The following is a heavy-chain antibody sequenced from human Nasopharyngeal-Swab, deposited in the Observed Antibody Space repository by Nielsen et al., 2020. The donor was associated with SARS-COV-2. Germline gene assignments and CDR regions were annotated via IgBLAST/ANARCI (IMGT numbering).Heavy chain of an antibody. CDR1: GFTFSSYG. V-gene: IGHV3-30*03. CDR3: AREGIVGATDLSFDY. D-gene: IGHD1-26*01. J-gene: IGHJ4*02. CDR2: ISYDGSNK. Sequence: GASLKISCAASGFTFSSYGMHWVRQAPGKGLEWVAVISYDGSNKYYADSVKGRFTISRDNSNNTLYLQMNSLRAEDTAVYYCAREGIVGATDLSFDYWGQGTLVTVAS.